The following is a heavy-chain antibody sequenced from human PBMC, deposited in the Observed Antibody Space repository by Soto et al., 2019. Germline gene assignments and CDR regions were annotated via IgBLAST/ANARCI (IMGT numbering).Heavy chain of an antibody. CDR2: MNPNSGNT. V-gene: IGHV1-8*01. CDR1: GDTFTSYD. D-gene: IGHD3-10*01. Sequence: QVQLVQSGAEVKKPGASVKVSCKASGDTFTSYDINWVRQAPGQGLEWLGRMNPNSGNTGYSDNFQGRVSMTRDTSISTAYMELTSLRSDDTAVYYCARGLIHRGLVATPWGQGTPVTVSS. J-gene: IGHJ4*02. CDR3: ARGLIHRGLVATP.